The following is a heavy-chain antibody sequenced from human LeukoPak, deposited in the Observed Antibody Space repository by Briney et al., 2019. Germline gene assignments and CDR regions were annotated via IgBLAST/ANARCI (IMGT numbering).Heavy chain of an antibody. CDR3: ATDPTTTLVYYYYYYMDV. CDR2: IKQDGSEK. J-gene: IGHJ6*03. CDR1: GFTLSSYW. D-gene: IGHD4-17*01. V-gene: IGHV3-7*01. Sequence: PGGSLRLSCAASGFTLSSYWMSWVRQAPGKGLEWVANIKQDGSEKYYVDSVKGRFTISRDNAKNSLYLQMNSLRAEDTAVYYCATDPTTTLVYYYYYYMDVWGKGTTVTVSS.